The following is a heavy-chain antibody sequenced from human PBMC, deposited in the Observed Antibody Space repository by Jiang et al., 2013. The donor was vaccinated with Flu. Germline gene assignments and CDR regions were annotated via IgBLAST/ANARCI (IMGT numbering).Heavy chain of an antibody. CDR1: GFTFSNFA. V-gene: IGHV3-23*01. CDR2: VSGSGDNT. CDR3: AKREMSSLNY. J-gene: IGHJ4*02. Sequence: QLLESGGGLVQPGGSLRLSCAASGFTFSNFAMSWVRQAPGKGLEWVSAVSGSGDNTYYADSVKGRFTISRDNSKDTLYLQMNSLRAEDTAVYYCAKREMSSLNYWGQGTLVTVSS.